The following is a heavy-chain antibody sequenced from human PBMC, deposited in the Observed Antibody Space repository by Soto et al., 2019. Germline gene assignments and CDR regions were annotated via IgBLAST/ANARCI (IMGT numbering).Heavy chain of an antibody. J-gene: IGHJ6*03. V-gene: IGHV4-30-4*01. Sequence: SETLSLTCTVSGGSISSGGYYWSWIRQPPGKGLEWIGYIYYTGRTYYNPSLKSRVTISVDTSKNQFPLKLSSVTAADTAVYYCARHGSSTPDFWSGYYTPPLDYYYYYYMDVWGKGTTVTVSS. CDR3: ARHGSSTPDFWSGYYTPPLDYYYYYYMDV. D-gene: IGHD3-3*01. CDR1: GGSISSGGYY. CDR2: IYYTGRT.